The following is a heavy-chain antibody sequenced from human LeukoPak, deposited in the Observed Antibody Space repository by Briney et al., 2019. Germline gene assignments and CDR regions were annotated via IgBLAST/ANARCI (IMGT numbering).Heavy chain of an antibody. CDR2: IYTSGST. J-gene: IGHJ4*02. D-gene: IGHD3-22*01. CDR1: GGSISSGSYY. CDR3: ARQGGYYDSSGYADY. Sequence: PSQTLSLTCTVSGGSISSGSYYWSWIRQPAGKGLEWIGRIYTSGSTNYNPSLKSRVTISVDTSKNQFSLKLSSVTAADTAVYYCARQGGYYDSSGYADYWGREPWSPSPQ. V-gene: IGHV4-61*02.